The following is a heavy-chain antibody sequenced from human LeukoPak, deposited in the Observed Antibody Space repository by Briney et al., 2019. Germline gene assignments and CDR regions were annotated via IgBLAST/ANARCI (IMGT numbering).Heavy chain of an antibody. CDR2: IDYDGGSG. V-gene: IGHV3-23*01. CDR3: TRNSGWYGLS. D-gene: IGHD6-19*01. J-gene: IGHJ1*01. CDR1: GFTLSSYE. Sequence: GGSLTLSCTVSGFTLSSYEMSWIRQAPGKGLEWVSSIDYDGGSGHYADSVKGRFTISRDNSNNTLFLHLNSRRGEDTAVYYCTRNSGWYGLSWGQGTLVTVSS.